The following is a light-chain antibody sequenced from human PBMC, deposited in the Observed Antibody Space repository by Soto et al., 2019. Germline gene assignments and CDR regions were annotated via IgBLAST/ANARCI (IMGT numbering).Light chain of an antibody. J-gene: IGLJ1*01. CDR3: SSYTSSSTPLNV. Sequence: QSVLTQPASVSGSPGQSITISCTGTSSDVGGYNYVSWYQQHPGKAPKFMIFDVSNRPLGFSNCFFGSKSGNTASLTFSGFQAEDEADYYCSSYTSSSTPLNVFGTGTKVTVL. CDR1: SSDVGGYNY. V-gene: IGLV2-14*01. CDR2: DVS.